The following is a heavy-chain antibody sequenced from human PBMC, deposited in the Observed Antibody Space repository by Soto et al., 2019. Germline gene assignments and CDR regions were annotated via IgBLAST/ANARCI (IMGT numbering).Heavy chain of an antibody. CDR2: VSSSSRYT. Sequence: PGGSLRLSCAGSGFTFTGYTMNWVRQAPGKGLEWVSSVSSSSRYTYYADSVKGRFTISRDNAKNSMYLQMNTLRAEDTAVYYCVRGVHLEEVVAPYFFDCWGQGTLVTVSS. CDR3: VRGVHLEEVVAPYFFDC. J-gene: IGHJ4*02. D-gene: IGHD2-15*01. V-gene: IGHV3-21*01. CDR1: GFTFTGYT.